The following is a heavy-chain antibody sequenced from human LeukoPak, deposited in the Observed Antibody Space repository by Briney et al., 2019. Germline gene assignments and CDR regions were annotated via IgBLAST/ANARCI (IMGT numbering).Heavy chain of an antibody. CDR2: INPNSGGT. Sequence: ASVKVSCKASGYTFTGYYMHWVRQAPGQGLEWMGWINPNSGGTNYAQKFQGRVTMTRDTSISTAYMELSRLRSDDTAVYYCARDRRFGDIAVAGTLGYWGQGTLVTVSS. CDR3: ARDRRFGDIAVAGTLGY. D-gene: IGHD6-19*01. V-gene: IGHV1-2*02. CDR1: GYTFTGYY. J-gene: IGHJ4*02.